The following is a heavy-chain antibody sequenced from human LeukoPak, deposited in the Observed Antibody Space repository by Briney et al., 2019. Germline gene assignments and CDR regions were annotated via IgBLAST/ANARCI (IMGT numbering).Heavy chain of an antibody. V-gene: IGHV3-11*01. J-gene: IGHJ4*02. CDR3: ARAKDTYYYGSGSHAPDY. CDR1: GFTFSDYY. CDR2: ISSSGSTI. D-gene: IGHD3-10*01. Sequence: PGGSLRLSCAASGFTFSDYYMSWIRQAPGKGLEWVSYISSSGSTIYYADSVKGRFTISRDNAENSLYLQMNSLRAEDTAVYYCARAKDTYYYGSGSHAPDYWGQGTLVTVSS.